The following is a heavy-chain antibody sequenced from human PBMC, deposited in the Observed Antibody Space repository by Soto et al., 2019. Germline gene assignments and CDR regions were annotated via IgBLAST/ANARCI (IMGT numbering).Heavy chain of an antibody. CDR3: APCTIRSGFYYGMYV. D-gene: IGHD3-10*01. CDR1: GGTFSSYA. J-gene: IGHJ6*02. Sequence: QVQLVKSGAEVKKPGSSVKVSCKASGGTFSSYAISWVRQAPGQGLEWMGGIVPSFGTPNYAQMFQGRLTITADQSTSTVHMELSSLRSEDTAVYYCAPCTIRSGFYYGMYVWGQGTTVTVAS. V-gene: IGHV1-69*01. CDR2: IVPSFGTP.